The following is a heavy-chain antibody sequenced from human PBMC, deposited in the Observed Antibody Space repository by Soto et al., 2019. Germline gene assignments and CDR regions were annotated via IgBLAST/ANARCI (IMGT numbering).Heavy chain of an antibody. CDR3: ARAGSGSYYTSNYYYYMDG. D-gene: IGHD3-10*01. CDR1: GYTFTSYD. V-gene: IGHV1-8*01. CDR2: MNPNSGNT. Sequence: QVQLVQSGAEVKKPGASVKVSCKASGYTFTSYDINWVRQATGQGLEWMGWMNPNSGNTGYAQKFQGRVTMTKNTSISTAYMELSSLRSEDTAVYYCARAGSGSYYTSNYYYYMDGWAKGTTVTVSS. J-gene: IGHJ6*03.